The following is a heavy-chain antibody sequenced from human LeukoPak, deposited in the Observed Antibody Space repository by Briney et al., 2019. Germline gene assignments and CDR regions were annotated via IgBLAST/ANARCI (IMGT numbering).Heavy chain of an antibody. CDR3: ACPPPGWGTGFDY. Sequence: PGRSLRLSCAASGFTFSSYGMHWVRQAPGKGLEWVAVISYDGSNKYYADSVKGRFTISRDNSKNTLYLQMNSLRAEDTAVYYCACPPPGWGTGFDYWGQGTLVTVSS. D-gene: IGHD1-14*01. J-gene: IGHJ4*02. CDR2: ISYDGSNK. CDR1: GFTFSSYG. V-gene: IGHV3-30*03.